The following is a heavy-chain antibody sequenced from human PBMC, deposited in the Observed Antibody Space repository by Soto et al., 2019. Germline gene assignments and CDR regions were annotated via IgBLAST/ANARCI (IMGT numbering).Heavy chain of an antibody. D-gene: IGHD3-3*01. CDR2: ISYDGSNK. CDR1: GFTFSSYA. J-gene: IGHJ4*02. Sequence: QVQLVESGGGVVQTGRSLRLSCAASGFTFSSYAMHWVCQAPGKGLEWVAVISYDGSNKYYADSVKGRFTISRDNSKNTLYLQMNSLRAEDTAVYYCARDPGGTDFAEWTYYFDYWGQGTLVTVSS. V-gene: IGHV3-30-3*01. CDR3: ARDPGGTDFAEWTYYFDY.